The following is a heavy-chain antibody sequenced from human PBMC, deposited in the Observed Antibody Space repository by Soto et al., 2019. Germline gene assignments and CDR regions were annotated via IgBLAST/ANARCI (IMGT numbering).Heavy chain of an antibody. CDR1: GDSFSSYY. J-gene: IGHJ5*02. Sequence: QVQLQESGPGLVKPSETLSLTCTVSGDSFSSYYWSWIRQPPGKGLEWIGYIYHSGTTTYNPSLKSRVTISVDTSKNPFSLKLSSVTAADTAVYYCAREYSRWFDPWGQGTLVTVSS. CDR2: IYHSGTT. V-gene: IGHV4-59*01. D-gene: IGHD2-15*01. CDR3: AREYSRWFDP.